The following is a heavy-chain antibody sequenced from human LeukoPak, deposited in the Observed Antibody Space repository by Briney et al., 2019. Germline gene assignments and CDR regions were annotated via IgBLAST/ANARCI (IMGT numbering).Heavy chain of an antibody. Sequence: GGSLRLSCAASGFTFDDYAMHWVRQAPGKGLEWVSGISWNSGSIGYADSVKGRFTISRDNAKNSLYLQMNSLRAEDTALYYCAKDIERTTVTTNGARGMDVWGQGTTVTVSS. CDR3: AKDIERTTVTTNGARGMDV. V-gene: IGHV3-9*01. D-gene: IGHD4-17*01. J-gene: IGHJ6*02. CDR2: ISWNSGSI. CDR1: GFTFDDYA.